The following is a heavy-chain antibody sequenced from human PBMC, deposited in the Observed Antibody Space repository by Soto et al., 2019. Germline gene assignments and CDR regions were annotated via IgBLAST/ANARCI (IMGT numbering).Heavy chain of an antibody. CDR1: GGSVSSGSYY. J-gene: IGHJ6*02. CDR2: IYYSGST. V-gene: IGHV4-61*01. D-gene: IGHD3-3*01. CDR3: ASSVLRFLEWSRMDV. Sequence: SETLSLTCTVSGGSVSSGSYYWSWIRQPPGKGLEWIGYIYYSGSTNYNPSLKSRVTISVDTSKNQFSLKLSSVTAADTAVYYCASSVLRFLEWSRMDVWGQGTTVTSP.